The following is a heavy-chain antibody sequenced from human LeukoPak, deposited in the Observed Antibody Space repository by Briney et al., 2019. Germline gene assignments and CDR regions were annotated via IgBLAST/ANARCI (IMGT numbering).Heavy chain of an antibody. J-gene: IGHJ3*02. CDR2: IYTSEST. CDR1: GVYVSRGTYY. V-gene: IGHV4-61*02. D-gene: IGHD6-19*01. CDR3: ARDSGSGWFHEAFDS. Sequence: SQTLSLTRTISGVYVSRGTYYWSWLRHPAGTGLEWIWRIYTSESTNYNPSLESRITISIDTTKNQFSLILSSVTAADTAVYYCARDSGSGWFHEAFDSWSQGTIVIASA.